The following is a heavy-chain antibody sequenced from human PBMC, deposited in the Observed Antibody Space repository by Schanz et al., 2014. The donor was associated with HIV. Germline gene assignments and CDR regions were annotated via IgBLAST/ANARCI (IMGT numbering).Heavy chain of an antibody. Sequence: VQMLESGGGSVQPGGSLRLSCAASGFTFSTNDMHWVRQVPGKGLEWVAVISHNGNNDYYAESVKGRVTISRDNSKNTLYLQMNNLKTEDTAVYYCAKAGLFFGQLWLGFFDYWGQGAQVTVSS. CDR1: GFTFSTND. J-gene: IGHJ4*02. CDR3: AKAGLFFGQLWLGFFDY. D-gene: IGHD5-18*01. V-gene: IGHV3-30*18. CDR2: ISHNGNND.